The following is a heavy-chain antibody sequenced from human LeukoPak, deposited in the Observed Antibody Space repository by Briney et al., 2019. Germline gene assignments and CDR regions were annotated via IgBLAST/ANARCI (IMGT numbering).Heavy chain of an antibody. Sequence: PSETLSLTCTVSGGSISSSSYYWGWIRQPPGKGLEWIVSISYSGSTYYNPSLKSRVTISVDTSKNQFSLKLSSVTAADTAVYYCARSPYYSSGVYYYYGMDVWGQGTTVTVSS. CDR2: ISYSGST. J-gene: IGHJ6*01. CDR3: ARSPYYSSGVYYYYGMDV. CDR1: GGSISSSSYY. V-gene: IGHV4-39*01. D-gene: IGHD3-10*01.